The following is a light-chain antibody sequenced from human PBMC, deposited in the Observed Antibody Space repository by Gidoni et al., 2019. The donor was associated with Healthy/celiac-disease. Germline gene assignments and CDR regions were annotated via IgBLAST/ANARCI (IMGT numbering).Light chain of an antibody. CDR3: QQFNNYPLYT. Sequence: GDRVTITCRASQGISSALAWYQQKPGKAPKLLIYDASSLESGVPSRFSGSGSGTDFTLTISSLQPEDFATYYCQQFNNYPLYTFGQGTKLEIK. CDR2: DAS. V-gene: IGKV1D-13*01. CDR1: QGISSA. J-gene: IGKJ2*01.